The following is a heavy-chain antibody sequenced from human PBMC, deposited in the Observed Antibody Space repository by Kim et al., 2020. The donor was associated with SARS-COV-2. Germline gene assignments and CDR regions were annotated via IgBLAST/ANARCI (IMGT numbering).Heavy chain of an antibody. CDR2: DDT. CDR3: VRSRYDAFEF. Sequence: DDTDYAQKFQGRVTMTRDTSTSTAYMELTRLTSDDTAIYYCVRSRYDAFEFWGQGTIVTVSS. D-gene: IGHD3-9*01. J-gene: IGHJ3*01. V-gene: IGHV1-2*02.